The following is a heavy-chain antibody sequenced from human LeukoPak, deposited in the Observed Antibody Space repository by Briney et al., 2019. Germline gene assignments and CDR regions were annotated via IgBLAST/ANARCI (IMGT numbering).Heavy chain of an antibody. CDR1: GASVSTSDW. D-gene: IGHD4/OR15-4a*01. CDR3: TRRFGYGVVGGYFDY. V-gene: IGHV4-4*02. J-gene: IGHJ4*02. Sequence: PSETLSLTCAVSGASVSTSDWWSWVPQPPGKGLEWLGEIFHSGSTNYNPSLKSRVTISVDKSLNQFSLRLNSVTAADTAVYYCTRRFGYGVVGGYFDYWGQGALVTVSS. CDR2: IFHSGST.